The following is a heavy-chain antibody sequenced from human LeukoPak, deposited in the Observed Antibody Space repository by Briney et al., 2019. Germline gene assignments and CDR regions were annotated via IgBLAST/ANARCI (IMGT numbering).Heavy chain of an antibody. CDR1: GFTFSSYA. D-gene: IGHD4/OR15-4a*01. Sequence: PGGSLRLSCAASGFTFSSYAMHWVRQAPGKGLEYVSAISSNGGSTYYANSVKGRFTISRDNSKNTLYLQMGSLRAEDMAVYYCTCADYITEGYYYYYGMDVWGQGTTVTVSS. J-gene: IGHJ6*02. V-gene: IGHV3-64*01. CDR3: TCADYITEGYYYYYGMDV. CDR2: ISSNGGST.